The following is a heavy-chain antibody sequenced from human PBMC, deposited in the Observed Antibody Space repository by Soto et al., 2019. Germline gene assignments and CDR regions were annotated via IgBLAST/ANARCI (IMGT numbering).Heavy chain of an antibody. V-gene: IGHV4-59*01. D-gene: IGHD5-12*01. Sequence: QVQLQESGPGLVKSSETLSLTCTVSGGSISSYYWNWIRQSPGKGLEWIGYIYYSGSTNYNPSLKSRVTISVDTSKHQFSLKLSSVTAADTAVYYCARESRDGYNSHFDYWGQATLVTVSS. J-gene: IGHJ4*02. CDR1: GGSISSYY. CDR2: IYYSGST. CDR3: ARESRDGYNSHFDY.